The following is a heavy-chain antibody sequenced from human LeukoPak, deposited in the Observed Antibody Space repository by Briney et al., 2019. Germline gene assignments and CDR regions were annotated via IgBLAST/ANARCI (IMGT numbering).Heavy chain of an antibody. J-gene: IGHJ3*02. V-gene: IGHV4-39*07. D-gene: IGHD5-12*01. CDR1: GGSISSSSYY. Sequence: SETLSLTCTVSGGSISSSSYYWGWIRQPPGKGLEWIGSIYYSGSTYYNPSLKSRVTISVDTSKNQFSLKLSSVTAADTAVYYCARAPEDIVATIFAFDIWGQGTMVTVSS. CDR2: IYYSGST. CDR3: ARAPEDIVATIFAFDI.